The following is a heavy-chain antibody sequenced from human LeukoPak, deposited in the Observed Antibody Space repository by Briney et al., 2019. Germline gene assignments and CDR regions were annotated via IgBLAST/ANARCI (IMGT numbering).Heavy chain of an antibody. V-gene: IGHV3-30*02. D-gene: IGHD4-23*01. J-gene: IGHJ4*02. CDR2: MWYDGSNK. Sequence: GGSLKLSCAASGFTFSNYGMHWVRQAPGNGLDWVAFMWYDGSNKCYADSVKGRFTICRDNSKNTVYLQMNSLRAEDTAVYYCAKVLAVTSYGAKSVFDHWGQGTLVTVSS. CDR1: GFTFSNYG. CDR3: AKVLAVTSYGAKSVFDH.